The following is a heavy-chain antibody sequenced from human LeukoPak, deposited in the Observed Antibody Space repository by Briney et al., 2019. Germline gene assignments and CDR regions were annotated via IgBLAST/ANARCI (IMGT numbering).Heavy chain of an antibody. V-gene: IGHV3-48*01. CDR1: GFPFIEYS. J-gene: IGHJ4*02. D-gene: IGHD1-1*01. CDR2: IGIDSGNT. CDR3: ARDHNYAFDN. Sequence: PGGSLRLSCTASGFPFIEYSMNWVRQVPGKGLEWIAYIGIDSGNTKYADSVRGRFTISADKTKNSLYLQMNSLRVDDTAVYYCARDHNYAFDNWGQGTLVFVAS.